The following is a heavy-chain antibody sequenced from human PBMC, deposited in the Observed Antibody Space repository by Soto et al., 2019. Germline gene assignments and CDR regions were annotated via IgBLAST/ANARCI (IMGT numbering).Heavy chain of an antibody. V-gene: IGHV3-15*07. CDR3: MRGVGSSSLKDY. CDR2: IKSKTDGWTT. CDR1: GFTFSNAW. Sequence: GGSLRLSCAASGFTFSNAWMNWVRQAPGKGLEWVGRIKSKTDGWTTDYAAPVKGRFTISRDDSKNTLYLQMNSLKTEDTAVYYCMRGVGSSSLKDYWGQGTLVTVSS. D-gene: IGHD6-6*01. J-gene: IGHJ4*02.